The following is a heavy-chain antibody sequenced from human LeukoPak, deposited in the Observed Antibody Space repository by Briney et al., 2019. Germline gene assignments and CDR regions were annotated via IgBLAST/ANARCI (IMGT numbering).Heavy chain of an antibody. Sequence: ASVKVSCKASGGTFSSYTISWVRQAPGQGLEWMGRIIPILGIANFAQKFQRRATITAHKSTSTAYMELSSLRSEDTAVYYCARAGIAVAGTTDYWGQGTLVTVSS. J-gene: IGHJ4*02. CDR3: ARAGIAVAGTTDY. CDR2: IIPILGIA. CDR1: GGTFSSYT. D-gene: IGHD6-19*01. V-gene: IGHV1-69*02.